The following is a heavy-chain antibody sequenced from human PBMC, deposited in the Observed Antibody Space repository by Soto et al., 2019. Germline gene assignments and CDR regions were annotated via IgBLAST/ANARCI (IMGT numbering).Heavy chain of an antibody. CDR3: ARARDGTFDI. D-gene: IGHD2-15*01. Sequence: PGGSNRLSCGASGFTFSRYAIYWVRQAPGKGLEWVASMKEDGSEKYYVDSVKGRFTVSRDNAKNLQYLQMNSLRVEDTAVYYCARARDGTFDIWGQGTLVTVSS. V-gene: IGHV3-7*04. CDR1: GFTFSRYA. J-gene: IGHJ3*02. CDR2: MKEDGSEK.